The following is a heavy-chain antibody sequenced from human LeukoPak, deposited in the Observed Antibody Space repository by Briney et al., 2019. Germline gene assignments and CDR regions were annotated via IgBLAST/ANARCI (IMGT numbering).Heavy chain of an antibody. V-gene: IGHV4-59*01. CDR2: IYYSGST. D-gene: IGHD6-19*01. Sequence: SETLSLTCTVSGGSISSYYWNWIRQPPGKGLEWIGYIYYSGSTNYNPSLKSRVTISVDTSKNQFSLKLSSVAAADTAVYYCARVGGTPYYYYYMDVWGKGTTVTVSS. CDR1: GGSISSYY. J-gene: IGHJ6*03. CDR3: ARVGGTPYYYYYMDV.